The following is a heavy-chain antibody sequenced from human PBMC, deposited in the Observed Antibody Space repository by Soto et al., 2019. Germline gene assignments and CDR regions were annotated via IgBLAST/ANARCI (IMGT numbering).Heavy chain of an antibody. CDR3: ARDAPRPSTYAFDI. D-gene: IGHD1-26*01. CDR2: ISAYNANT. CDR1: GYTFTNFG. V-gene: IGHV1-18*01. J-gene: IGHJ3*02. Sequence: ASVKVSCKXSGYTFTNFGITWVRQAPGQGLEWMGWISAYNANTNYTQKLQGRVTMTTDTSTSTAYMELRSLRSDDTAVYYCARDAPRPSTYAFDIWGQGTMVTVSS.